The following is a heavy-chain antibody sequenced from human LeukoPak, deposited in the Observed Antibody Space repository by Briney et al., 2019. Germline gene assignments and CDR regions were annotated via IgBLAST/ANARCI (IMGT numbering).Heavy chain of an antibody. CDR1: GFTFSSYA. J-gene: IGHJ4*02. CDR2: ISSNGGST. D-gene: IGHD6-19*01. Sequence: GGSLRLSCSASGFTFSSYAMYWVRQAPGKGLEYVSGISSNGGSTYYADSVKGRFTISRDNSKNTLYLQMSSLRAEDTAVYYCVKITPSSGGDYWGQGALVTISS. V-gene: IGHV3-64D*09. CDR3: VKITPSSGGDY.